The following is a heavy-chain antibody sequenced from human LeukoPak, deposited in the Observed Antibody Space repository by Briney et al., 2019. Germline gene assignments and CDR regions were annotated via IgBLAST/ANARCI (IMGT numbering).Heavy chain of an antibody. D-gene: IGHD4/OR15-4a*01. CDR2: TNSDASTT. CDR3: TRGLPNFSFFDY. CDR1: GFTFSNYW. V-gene: IGHV3-74*01. J-gene: IGHJ4*02. Sequence: GGSLRLSCAASGFTFSNYWMHWVRHAPGKGLVWVSRTNSDASTTLYADSVQGRFSVSRDNAKNTLYLQMSGLRAEDTAVYYCTRGLPNFSFFDYWGQGILVTVSS.